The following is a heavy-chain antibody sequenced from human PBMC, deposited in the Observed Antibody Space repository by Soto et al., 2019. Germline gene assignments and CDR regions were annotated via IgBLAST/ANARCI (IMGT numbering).Heavy chain of an antibody. CDR3: ARERRDGYKHYFDY. J-gene: IGHJ4*02. V-gene: IGHV4-59*01. CDR1: GGSISSYY. D-gene: IGHD5-12*01. Sequence: QVQLQESGPGLVKPSETLSLMCTVSGGSISSYYWSWTRQPPGKGLEWIGYIYYSGSTNYNPSLKSRVTISVDTSKNQFSLKLSSVTAADTAVYYCARERRDGYKHYFDYWGQGTLVTVSS. CDR2: IYYSGST.